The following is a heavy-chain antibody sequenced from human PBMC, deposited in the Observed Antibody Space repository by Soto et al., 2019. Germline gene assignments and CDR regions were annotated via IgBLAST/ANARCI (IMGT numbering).Heavy chain of an antibody. J-gene: IGHJ3*02. V-gene: IGHV3-23*01. CDR3: AKYPLWPRLEHQGAIDI. CDR2: ISGSGGST. CDR1: GFTFSSYA. Sequence: PGGSLRLACAASGFTFSSYAMSWVRQAPGKGLEWVSAISGSGGSTYYADSVKGRFTISRDNSKNTLYLQMNSLRAEDTAVYYCAKYPLWPRLEHQGAIDIWGQGTMVTVSS. D-gene: IGHD1-1*01.